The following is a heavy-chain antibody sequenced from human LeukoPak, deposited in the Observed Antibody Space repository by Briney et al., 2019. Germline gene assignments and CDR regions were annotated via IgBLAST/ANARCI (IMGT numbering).Heavy chain of an antibody. J-gene: IGHJ4*02. Sequence: GGSLRLSCAASGFTFSSYDMHWVRQAPERGLEWVSAIGIAGDTYYPDSVKGRFTISRDNAKNSLYLQMNSLRAEDTAVYYCARGIAAAFDYWGQGTLVTVSS. V-gene: IGHV3-13*01. CDR1: GFTFSSYD. D-gene: IGHD6-13*01. CDR2: IGIAGDT. CDR3: ARGIAAAFDY.